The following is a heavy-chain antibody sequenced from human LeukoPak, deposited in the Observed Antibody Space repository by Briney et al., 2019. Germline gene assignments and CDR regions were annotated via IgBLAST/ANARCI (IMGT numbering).Heavy chain of an antibody. Sequence: GSLRLSCAASGFTFDDYTMHWVRQAPGKGLEWVSLIIWDGGSTYYADSVKGRFTISRDNSKNSLYLQMNSLRAEDTAVYYCAKSTTDYWGQGTLVTVSS. CDR3: AKSTTDY. D-gene: IGHD1-14*01. V-gene: IGHV3-43*01. J-gene: IGHJ4*02. CDR1: GFTFDDYT. CDR2: IIWDGGST.